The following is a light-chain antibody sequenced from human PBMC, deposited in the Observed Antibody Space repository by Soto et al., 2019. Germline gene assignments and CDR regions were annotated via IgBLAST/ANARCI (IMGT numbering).Light chain of an antibody. Sequence: EIVFTQSPATLSLSPGERATLSCRASQSVSSYLAWYQQKPGQAPRLLIYDASNRATGIPARFSGTGSGTELTLTISSLQSEDFAVYYCQQYNTWPPITFGQGTRLEIK. CDR3: QQYNTWPPIT. V-gene: IGKV3-15*01. J-gene: IGKJ5*01. CDR1: QSVSSY. CDR2: DAS.